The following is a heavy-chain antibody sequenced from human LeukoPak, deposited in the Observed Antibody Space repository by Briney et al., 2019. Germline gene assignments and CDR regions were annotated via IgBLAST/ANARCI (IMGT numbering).Heavy chain of an antibody. V-gene: IGHV3-23*01. J-gene: IGHJ4*02. CDR2: SRGSGGST. D-gene: IGHD5-18*01. CDR3: AKDHRIHPTLGYSYGLDY. Sequence: PGGSLRLSCAASGFTFSSYGMSWVRQAPGKELEWVSGSRGSGGSTYYADSVKGRFTISRDNSKNTLYLQMNSLRAEDTAVYYCAKDHRIHPTLGYSYGLDYWGQGTLVTVSS. CDR1: GFTFSSYG.